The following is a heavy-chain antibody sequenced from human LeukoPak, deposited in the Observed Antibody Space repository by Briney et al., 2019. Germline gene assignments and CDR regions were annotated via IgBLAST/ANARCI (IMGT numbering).Heavy chain of an antibody. J-gene: IGHJ4*02. CDR3: ARVPRLGDSSGYYRY. D-gene: IGHD3-22*01. CDR2: IIPILGIA. Sequence: SVKVSCKASGGTFSSYAISWVRQAPGQGFEWMGRIIPILGIANYAQKFQGRVTITADKSTSTAYMELSSLRSEDTAVYYCARVPRLGDSSGYYRYWGQGTLVTVSS. V-gene: IGHV1-69*04. CDR1: GGTFSSYA.